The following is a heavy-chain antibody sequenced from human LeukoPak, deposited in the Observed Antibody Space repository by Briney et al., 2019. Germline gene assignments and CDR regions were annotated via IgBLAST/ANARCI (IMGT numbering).Heavy chain of an antibody. Sequence: VASVKVSCKASGYTFTGYYMHWVRQAPGQGLEWMGWINPNSGGTNYARKFQGRVTMTRDTSISTAYMKLSRLRSDDTAVYYCARAGGGIFTVDYWGQGTLVTVSS. CDR1: GYTFTGYY. D-gene: IGHD1-14*01. CDR2: INPNSGGT. CDR3: ARAGGGIFTVDY. J-gene: IGHJ4*02. V-gene: IGHV1-2*02.